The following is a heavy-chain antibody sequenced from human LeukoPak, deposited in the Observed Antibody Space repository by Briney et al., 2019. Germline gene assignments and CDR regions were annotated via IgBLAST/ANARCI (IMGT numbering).Heavy chain of an antibody. Sequence: SETLSLTCAVYDGSFSGYYWSWIRQPPGKGLEWIGEINHSGSTNYNPSLKSRVTISVDTSKNQFSLKLSSVTAADTAVYYCARGAIRWVVVPAAQTNWFDPWGQGTLVTVSS. CDR3: ARGAIRWVVVPAAQTNWFDP. D-gene: IGHD2-2*01. J-gene: IGHJ5*02. CDR1: DGSFSGYY. V-gene: IGHV4-34*01. CDR2: INHSGST.